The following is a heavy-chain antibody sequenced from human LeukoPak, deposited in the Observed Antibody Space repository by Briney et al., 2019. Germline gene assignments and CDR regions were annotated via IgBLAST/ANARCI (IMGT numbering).Heavy chain of an antibody. CDR1: GFTFSSYA. D-gene: IGHD6-19*01. CDR3: AKEQGSGWYIFDY. CDR2: ISGSGGST. Sequence: PGGSLRLSCAASGFTFSSYAMSWVRQAPGKGLEWVSGISGSGGSTYYADSVKGRFTISRDNSKNTLYLQMNSLRVEDTAVYYCAKEQGSGWYIFDYWGQGTLVTVSS. V-gene: IGHV3-23*01. J-gene: IGHJ4*02.